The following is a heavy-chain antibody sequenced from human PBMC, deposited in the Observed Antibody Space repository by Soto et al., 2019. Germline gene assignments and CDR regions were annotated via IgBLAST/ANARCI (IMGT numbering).Heavy chain of an antibody. Sequence: GGSLRLSCAASGFTFSSYGMTFSSYAMSWVRQAPGKGLEWVSTISGSGDSTYYADSVKGRITISRDNSKNTLFLQMNSLRAGDTALYYCAKDSNKYSSSLRVRYFEYWGHGIGVTVSS. CDR3: AKDSNKYSSSLRVRYFEY. V-gene: IGHV3-23*01. D-gene: IGHD4-4*01. CDR2: ISGSGDST. J-gene: IGHJ4*01. CDR1: GFTFSSYGMTFSSYA.